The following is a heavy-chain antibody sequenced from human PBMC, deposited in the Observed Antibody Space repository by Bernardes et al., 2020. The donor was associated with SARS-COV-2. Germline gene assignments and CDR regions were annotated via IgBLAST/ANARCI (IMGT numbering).Heavy chain of an antibody. D-gene: IGHD2-15*01. CDR1: GFTFSTYS. Sequence: GGSLRLSCTASGFTFSTYSMTWVRQTPGKGLEWISTINAGGETTYYVDSVKGRFTSSRDNSKNTLYLQMNSLRREDTALYYGTKAEGCSAGPCHRAWGFYYYAKGAWGPGPTVTVSS. V-gene: IGHV3-23*01. J-gene: IGHJ6*02. CDR2: INAGGETT. CDR3: TKAEGCSAGPCHRAWGFYYYAKGA.